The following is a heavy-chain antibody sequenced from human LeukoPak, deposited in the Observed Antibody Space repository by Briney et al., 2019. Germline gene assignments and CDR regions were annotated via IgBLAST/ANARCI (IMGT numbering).Heavy chain of an antibody. CDR2: INQDGTEK. Sequence: LTGGSLRLSCAVSEFTFSSYWMSWVRQAPGKGLEWVANINQDGTEKYYVDSVKGRFTISRDNVKNSLYLHLSSLRAEDTAVYYCARDGNSSGWYSGDNTNFWGQGTLVAVSS. CDR1: EFTFSSYW. D-gene: IGHD6-19*01. CDR3: ARDGNSSGWYSGDNTNF. V-gene: IGHV3-7*01. J-gene: IGHJ4*02.